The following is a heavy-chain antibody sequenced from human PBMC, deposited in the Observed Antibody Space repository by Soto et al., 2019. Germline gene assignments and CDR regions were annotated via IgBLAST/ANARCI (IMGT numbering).Heavy chain of an antibody. Sequence: SVKVSCTASGGTFSSYTISWVRQAPGQGLEWMGRIIPILGIANYAQKFQGRVTITADKSTSTAYMELSSLRSEDTAVYYCARGNHSGCDHTFDYWGQGTLVTVSS. V-gene: IGHV1-69*02. J-gene: IGHJ4*02. D-gene: IGHD5-12*01. CDR1: GGTFSSYT. CDR3: ARGNHSGCDHTFDY. CDR2: IIPILGIA.